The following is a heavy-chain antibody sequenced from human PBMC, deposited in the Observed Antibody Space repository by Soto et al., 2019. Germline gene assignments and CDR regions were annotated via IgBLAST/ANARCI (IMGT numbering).Heavy chain of an antibody. CDR3: ANGALWFWEFHDPEGMDV. Sequence: GGSLRLSCAASGFTFSSYGMHWVRQAPGKGLEWVAVISYDGSNKYYADSVKGRFTISRDNSKNTLYLQMNSLRAEDTAVYYCANGALWFWEFHDPEGMDVWGQGTTVTVSS. V-gene: IGHV3-30*18. CDR1: GFTFSSYG. CDR2: ISYDGSNK. J-gene: IGHJ6*02. D-gene: IGHD3-10*01.